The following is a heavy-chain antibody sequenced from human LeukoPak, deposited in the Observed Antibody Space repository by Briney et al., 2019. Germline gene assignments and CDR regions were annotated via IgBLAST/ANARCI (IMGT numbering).Heavy chain of an antibody. D-gene: IGHD3-10*01. Sequence: PSQTLSLTCAVSGGSISTGDYSWSWIRLPPGKGLEWIGYIYHSKSTYYNPSLKSRVTISVDRSKNQFSLKLSSVTAADTAVYYCARALGYYGSGTPYFDYWGQRTLVTVSS. J-gene: IGHJ4*02. CDR3: ARALGYYGSGTPYFDY. CDR2: IYHSKST. V-gene: IGHV4-30-2*01. CDR1: GGSISTGDYS.